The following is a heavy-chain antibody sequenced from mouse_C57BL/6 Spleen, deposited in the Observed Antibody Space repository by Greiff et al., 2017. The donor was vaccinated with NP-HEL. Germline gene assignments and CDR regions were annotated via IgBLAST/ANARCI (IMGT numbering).Heavy chain of an antibody. CDR3: ARKDGNYAIDY. J-gene: IGHJ4*01. D-gene: IGHD2-1*01. CDR1: GYAFSSSW. V-gene: IGHV1-82*01. CDR2: IYPGDGDT. Sequence: QVQLQQSGPELVKPGASVKISCKASGYAFSSSWMNWVKQRPGKGLEWIGRIYPGDGDTNYNGKCKGKATLTADKSSITAYMQLSSLTSEDSAVYFCARKDGNYAIDYWGQGTSVTVSS.